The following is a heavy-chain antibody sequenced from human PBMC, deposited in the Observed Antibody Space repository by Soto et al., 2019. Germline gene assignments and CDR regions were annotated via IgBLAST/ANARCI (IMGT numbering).Heavy chain of an antibody. D-gene: IGHD6-19*01. Sequence: QVQLVQSGAEVKKPGSSVKVSCKASGGTFNSYAINWVRQAPGQGLEWMGGIIPMFGTPKYAQKFQGRVTVTAGDSTCPVYTVTPSLASEAPAVSFCAAMKTSSRNTCFHPWDKATVVTAPS. CDR2: IIPMFGTP. V-gene: IGHV1-69*01. J-gene: IGHJ5*02. CDR1: GGTFNSYA. CDR3: AAMKTSSRNTCFHP.